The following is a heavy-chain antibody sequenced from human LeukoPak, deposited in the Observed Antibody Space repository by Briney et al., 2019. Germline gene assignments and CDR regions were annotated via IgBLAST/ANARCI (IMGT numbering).Heavy chain of an antibody. CDR2: IWYDGSNK. CDR3: ATARGPDPGYSSGWGDFDY. Sequence: GGSLRLSCAASGFTFSSYGMHWVRQAPGKGLEWVAVIWYDGSNKYYADSVKGRFTISRDNSKNTLYLQMNSLRAEDTAVYYCATARGPDPGYSSGWGDFDYWGQGTLVTVSS. V-gene: IGHV3-33*01. D-gene: IGHD6-19*01. J-gene: IGHJ4*02. CDR1: GFTFSSYG.